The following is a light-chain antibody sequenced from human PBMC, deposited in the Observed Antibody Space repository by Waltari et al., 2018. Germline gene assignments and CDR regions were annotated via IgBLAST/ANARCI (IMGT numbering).Light chain of an antibody. V-gene: IGLV1-47*01. CDR3: GGWDDNLNGWV. CDR2: RDN. J-gene: IGLJ3*02. CDR1: SSNIGTNH. Sequence: QSVMTQPPSTSGTPGQRVIISCSGSSSNIGTNHVYWSQQLPGGAPKLLIYRDNERPSGVPVRFSFSKSGTSASLAISGFRSEDEADYYCGGWDDNLNGWVFGGGTRLTVL.